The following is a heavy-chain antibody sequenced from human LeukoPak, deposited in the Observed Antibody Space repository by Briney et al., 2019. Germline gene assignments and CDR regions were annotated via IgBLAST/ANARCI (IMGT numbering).Heavy chain of an antibody. CDR3: ARDSDVPFDY. CDR2: IKQDGSGK. V-gene: IGHV3-7*01. D-gene: IGHD3-16*01. Sequence: PGGSLRLSCAAAGFTFSSCWMNWVRQAPGKGLEWVANIKQDGSGKYYVDSVKGRFTISRDNAKNSLYLQMNSLRAEDTAVYYCARDSDVPFDYWGQGTLVTVSS. CDR1: GFTFSSCW. J-gene: IGHJ4*02.